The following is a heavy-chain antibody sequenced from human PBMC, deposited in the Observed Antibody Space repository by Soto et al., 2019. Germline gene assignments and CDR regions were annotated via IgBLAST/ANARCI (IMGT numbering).Heavy chain of an antibody. CDR1: GYTFTSYG. CDR2: ISAYNGNT. Sequence: QVQLVQSGAEVKKPGASVKVSCKASGYTFTSYGISWVRQAPGQGLEWMGWISAYNGNTNYAQKLQGRVTMTTDTSTSTAYMELRRLRSDDTAVYYCAREATDIVVVPAATWSDPWGQGTLVTVSS. CDR3: AREATDIVVVPAATWSDP. J-gene: IGHJ5*02. V-gene: IGHV1-18*01. D-gene: IGHD2-2*01.